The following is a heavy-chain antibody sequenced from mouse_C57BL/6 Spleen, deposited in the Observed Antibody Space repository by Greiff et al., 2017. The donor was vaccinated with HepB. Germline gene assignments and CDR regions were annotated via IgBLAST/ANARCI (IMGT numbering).Heavy chain of an antibody. Sequence: EVHLVESGGGLVKPGGSLKLSCAASGFTFSDYGMHWVRQAPEKGLEWVAYISSGSSTIYYADTVKGRFTISRDNAKNTLFLQMTSLRSEDTAMYYCARAGITTVVAYYFDYWGQGTTLTVSS. CDR1: GFTFSDYG. J-gene: IGHJ2*01. D-gene: IGHD1-1*01. V-gene: IGHV5-17*01. CDR3: ARAGITTVVAYYFDY. CDR2: ISSGSSTI.